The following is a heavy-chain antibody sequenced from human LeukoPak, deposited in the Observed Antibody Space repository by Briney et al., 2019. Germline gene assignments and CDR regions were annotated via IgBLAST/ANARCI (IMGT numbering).Heavy chain of an antibody. CDR1: GFIFSDYY. V-gene: IGHV3-11*01. CDR3: AKKASLYNWNSGRRCYFDY. CDR2: ITTNGAST. D-gene: IGHD1-7*01. Sequence: PRGSLRLSCAASGFIFSDYYMTWIRQAPGKGLEWISYITTNGASTYYAASVKGRFTISRDNSKNTLYLQMNSLRAEDTAVYYCAKKASLYNWNSGRRCYFDYWGQGTLVTVSS. J-gene: IGHJ4*02.